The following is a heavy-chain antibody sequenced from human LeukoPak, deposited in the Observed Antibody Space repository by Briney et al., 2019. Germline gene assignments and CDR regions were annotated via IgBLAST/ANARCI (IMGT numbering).Heavy chain of an antibody. CDR1: GGSIRRSY. V-gene: IGHV4-4*09. D-gene: IGHD4-11*01. J-gene: IGHJ5*02. Sequence: SSETLSLTCTVSGGSIRRSYWSWIRQPPGRGLEWIGYFYLSGSNYNPSLKSRVTMSLDTSKNQFSLRLSPVTAADTAVYYCARGGPTGALDDNWFDPWGRGTLVTVSS. CDR3: ARGGPTGALDDNWFDP. CDR2: FYLSGS.